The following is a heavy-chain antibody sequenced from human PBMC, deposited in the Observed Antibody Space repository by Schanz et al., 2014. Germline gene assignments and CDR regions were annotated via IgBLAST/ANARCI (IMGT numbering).Heavy chain of an antibody. D-gene: IGHD4-17*01. CDR2: IGYDGSEK. Sequence: QGQLVESGGGVVQPGRSRRLSCEASGFTFSSYGMNWVRQAPGKGLEWVANIGYDGSEKYYVDSVKGRFTISRDNAKKSLYLRMNSLRAEDTAVYYCARDAVTSVLTPGFYYWGQGTLXTVSS. V-gene: IGHV3-33*08. CDR1: GFTFSSYG. CDR3: ARDAVTSVLTPGFYY. J-gene: IGHJ4*02.